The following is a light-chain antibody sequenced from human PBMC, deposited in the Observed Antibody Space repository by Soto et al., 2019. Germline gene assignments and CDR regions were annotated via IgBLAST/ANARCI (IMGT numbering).Light chain of an antibody. CDR3: RSYTGSDPRYV. CDR2: DVS. J-gene: IGLJ1*01. CDR1: SSDVGGYNY. Sequence: QAALTQPASVSGAPGQSITISCTGTSSDVGGYNYVSWYQQHPGKAPKLMIYDVSSRPSGVSNRFSGSKSGNTASLTISGLQAEDEADYYCRSYTGSDPRYVFGTGTKLTVL. V-gene: IGLV2-14*01.